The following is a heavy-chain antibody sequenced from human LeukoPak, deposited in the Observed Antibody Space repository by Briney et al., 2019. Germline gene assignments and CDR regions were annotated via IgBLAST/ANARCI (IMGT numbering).Heavy chain of an antibody. J-gene: IGHJ3*02. CDR3: AREGPLSALGHIVVVTQPLGAFDI. CDR1: GGSISSGGYY. V-gene: IGHV4-31*03. Sequence: SQTLSLTCTVSGGSISSGGYYWSWIRQHPGKGLEWIGYIYYSGSTYYNPSLKSRVTISVDTSKNQFSLKLSSVTAADAAVYYCAREGPLSALGHIVVVTQPLGAFDIWGQGTMVTVSS. CDR2: IYYSGST. D-gene: IGHD2-21*02.